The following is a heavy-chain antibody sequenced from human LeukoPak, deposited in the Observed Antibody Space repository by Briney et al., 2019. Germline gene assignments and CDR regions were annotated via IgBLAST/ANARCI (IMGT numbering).Heavy chain of an antibody. J-gene: IGHJ5*02. V-gene: IGHV1-69*01. Sequence: GASVKVSCKASGGTFSSYAISWVRQAPGQGLEWMGGIIPIFGTANYAQKFQGRVTITADESTSTAYMELSSLRSEDTAVYYCARVNAIPFNWFDPWGQGTLVTVSS. D-gene: IGHD1-1*01. CDR2: IIPIFGTA. CDR3: ARVNAIPFNWFDP. CDR1: GGTFSSYA.